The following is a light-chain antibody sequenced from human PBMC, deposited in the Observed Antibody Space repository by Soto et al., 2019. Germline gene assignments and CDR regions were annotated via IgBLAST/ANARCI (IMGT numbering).Light chain of an antibody. CDR1: DNIGKY. J-gene: IGKJ1*01. CDR2: SVS. CDR3: QESYSTPLT. V-gene: IGKV1-39*01. Sequence: DIQLTQSPSSLSASIGDSVTITCRATDNIGKYLNWYQQRPGRVPKLLIHSVSTLQTGVPSRFTGSGSGTGFALTIKNLQPEDAAIYFCQESYSTPLTFGQGTKVDI.